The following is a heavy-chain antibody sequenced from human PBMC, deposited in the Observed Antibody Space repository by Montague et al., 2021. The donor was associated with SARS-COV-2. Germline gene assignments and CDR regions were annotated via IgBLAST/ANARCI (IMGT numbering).Heavy chain of an antibody. CDR2: TYYRSKWYH. D-gene: IGHD1/OR15-1a*01. CDR1: GDSVSSNTAT. CDR3: AGTTTRTLYPENAFDI. V-gene: IGHV6-1*01. J-gene: IGHJ3*02. Sequence: CAISGDSVSSNTATWNWIRQSPSRGLEWLGRTYYRSKWYHDYAISLKSRITINPDTSKNQFSLQLSSVAPEDTAVFYCAGTTTRTLYPENAFDIWGQGTMVTVSS.